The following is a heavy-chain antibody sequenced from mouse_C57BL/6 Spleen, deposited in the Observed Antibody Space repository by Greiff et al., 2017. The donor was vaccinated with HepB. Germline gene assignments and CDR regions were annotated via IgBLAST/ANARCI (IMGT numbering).Heavy chain of an antibody. Sequence: EVQVVESGGGLVQPGGSLSLSCAASGFTFTDYYMSWVRQPPGKALEWLGFIRNKANGYTTEYSASVKGRFTISRDNSQSILYLQMNALRAEDSATYYCARYMSTTVVATGYFDYWGQGTTLTVSS. V-gene: IGHV7-3*01. CDR3: ARYMSTTVVATGYFDY. J-gene: IGHJ2*01. CDR1: GFTFTDYY. D-gene: IGHD1-1*01. CDR2: IRNKANGYTT.